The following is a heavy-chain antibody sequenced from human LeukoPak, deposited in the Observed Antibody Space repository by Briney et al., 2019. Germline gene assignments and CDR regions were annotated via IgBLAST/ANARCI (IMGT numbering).Heavy chain of an antibody. J-gene: IGHJ6*03. D-gene: IGHD6-25*01. V-gene: IGHV1-2*02. CDR3: ASPAASLASRYYYYYMDV. CDR1: GYTFTGYY. CDR2: INPNSGGT. Sequence: ASVTVSCKASGYTFTGYYMHWVRQAPGQGLEWMGWINPNSGGTNYAQKFQGRVTMTRDTSISTAYMELSRLRSDDTAVYYCASPAASLASRYYYYYMDVWGKGTTVTVSS.